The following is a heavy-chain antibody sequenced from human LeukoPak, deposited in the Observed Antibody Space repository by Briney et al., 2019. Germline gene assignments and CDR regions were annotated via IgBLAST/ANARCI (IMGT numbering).Heavy chain of an antibody. Sequence: SETLSLTCTVSGGSISSYYWSWIRQPPGKGLEWIGSIYYSGSTYYNPSLKSRVTISVDTSKNQFSLKLSSVTAADTAVYYCARIRTSITGTTGRLGHFDYWGQGTLVTVSS. CDR3: ARIRTSITGTTGRLGHFDY. J-gene: IGHJ4*02. D-gene: IGHD1-20*01. V-gene: IGHV4-59*12. CDR2: IYYSGST. CDR1: GGSISSYY.